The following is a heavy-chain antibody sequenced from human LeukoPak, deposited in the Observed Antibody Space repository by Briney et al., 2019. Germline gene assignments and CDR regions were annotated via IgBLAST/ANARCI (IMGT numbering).Heavy chain of an antibody. Sequence: PSETLSLTCTVSGGSISSYYWSWIRQPAGKGLEWIGRIYTSGSTNYNPSLKSRVTISVDTSKNQFSLKLSSVTAADTAVYYCARGTRRTTVTTIYYYYGMDVWGQGTTVTVSS. CDR3: ARGTRRTTVTTIYYYYGMDV. V-gene: IGHV4-4*07. D-gene: IGHD4-17*01. CDR1: GGSISSYY. CDR2: IYTSGST. J-gene: IGHJ6*02.